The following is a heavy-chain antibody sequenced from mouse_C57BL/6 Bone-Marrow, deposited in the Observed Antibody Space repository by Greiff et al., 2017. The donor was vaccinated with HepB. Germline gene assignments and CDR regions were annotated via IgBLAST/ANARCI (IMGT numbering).Heavy chain of an antibody. D-gene: IGHD2-3*01. V-gene: IGHV3-6*01. CDR2: ISYDGSN. CDR3: AREWLLGAY. CDR1: GYSITSGYY. Sequence: EVQVVESGPGLVKPSQSLSLTCSVTGYSITSGYYWNCIRQFPGNKLEWMGYISYDGSNNYNPSLKNRISITRDTSKNQLFLKLNSVTTEDTATYYCAREWLLGAYWGQGTLVTVSA. J-gene: IGHJ3*01.